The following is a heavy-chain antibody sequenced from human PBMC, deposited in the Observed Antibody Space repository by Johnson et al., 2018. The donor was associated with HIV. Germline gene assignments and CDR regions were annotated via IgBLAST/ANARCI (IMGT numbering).Heavy chain of an antibody. V-gene: IGHV3-11*04. CDR3: ARGGHSGYDYFEAFEM. CDR1: GFTFNNAW. CDR2: ISGSGFDT. D-gene: IGHD5-12*01. Sequence: QVQLVESGGGLVKPGGSLRLSCAVSGFTFNNAWMSWVRQAPGKGLEWLSYISGSGFDTYYADSVKGRFTISRDNAKNSLFLQMNGLRAEDTATYYCARGGHSGYDYFEAFEMWGQGTKVTVSS. J-gene: IGHJ3*02.